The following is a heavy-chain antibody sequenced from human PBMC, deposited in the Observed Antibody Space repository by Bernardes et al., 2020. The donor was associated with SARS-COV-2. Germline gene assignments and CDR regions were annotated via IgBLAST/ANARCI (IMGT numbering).Heavy chain of an antibody. Sequence: SETLSVICTVSGGSISSYYGSWMRQRAGKGLEWIGRIYASGSTNYNPSLKSRVTMSVDTSKNQFSLKLSSVTAADTAVYYCARHCRMGHNYYYYYGMDVWGQGTTVTVSS. CDR1: GGSISSYY. D-gene: IGHD1-26*01. V-gene: IGHV4-4*07. J-gene: IGHJ6*02. CDR2: IYASGST. CDR3: ARHCRMGHNYYYYYGMDV.